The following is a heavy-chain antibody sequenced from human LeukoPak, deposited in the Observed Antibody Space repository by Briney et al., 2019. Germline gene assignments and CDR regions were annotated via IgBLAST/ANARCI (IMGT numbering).Heavy chain of an antibody. Sequence: PSETLSLTCTVSGGSISSYYWSWIRQPPGKGLEWIGYTYYSGSTNYNPSLKSRVTISVDTSKNQFSLKLSSVTAADTAMYYCARHIITMVRGVPSGMDVWGQGTTVTVSS. CDR2: TYYSGST. V-gene: IGHV4-59*08. CDR3: ARHIITMVRGVPSGMDV. D-gene: IGHD3-10*01. CDR1: GGSISSYY. J-gene: IGHJ6*02.